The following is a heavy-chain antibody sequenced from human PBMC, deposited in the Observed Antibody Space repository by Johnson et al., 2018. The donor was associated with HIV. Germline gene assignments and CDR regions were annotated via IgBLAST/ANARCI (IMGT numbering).Heavy chain of an antibody. V-gene: IGHV3-30*04. CDR2: ISYDGSNK. D-gene: IGHD6-19*01. CDR1: GFTFSSYA. CDR3: ASGWGIVVSDAFDI. J-gene: IGHJ3*02. Sequence: QVQLVESGGGVVQPGRSLRLSCAASGFTFSSYAMHWVRQAPGKGLEWVAVISYDGSNKYYADSLMGRFTISRDNSKNTLYLQMKTLRAEDTAVYYCASGWGIVVSDAFDIWGQGTMVTVSS.